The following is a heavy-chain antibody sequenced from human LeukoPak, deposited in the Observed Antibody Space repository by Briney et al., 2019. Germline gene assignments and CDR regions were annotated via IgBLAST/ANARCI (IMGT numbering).Heavy chain of an antibody. Sequence: PSETLSLTCTVSGGSISSHYWSWIRQPPGKGLEWIGYIYYSGSTNYNPSLKSRVTISVDTSKNQFSLKLSSVTAADTAVYYCARGGYCSSTSCYGGYNWFDPWGQGTLVTVSS. D-gene: IGHD2-2*01. V-gene: IGHV4-59*11. CDR2: IYYSGST. CDR3: ARGGYCSSTSCYGGYNWFDP. J-gene: IGHJ5*02. CDR1: GGSISSHY.